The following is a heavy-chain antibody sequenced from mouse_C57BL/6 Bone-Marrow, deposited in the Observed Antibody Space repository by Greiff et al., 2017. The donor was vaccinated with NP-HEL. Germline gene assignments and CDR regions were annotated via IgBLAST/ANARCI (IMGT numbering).Heavy chain of an antibody. CDR3: ARDTTVVARGDY. J-gene: IGHJ2*01. CDR1: GYTFTSYW. D-gene: IGHD1-1*01. Sequence: QVQLQQPGAELVKPGASVKLSCKASGYTFTSYWMHWVKQRPGQGLEWIGMIHPNSGSTNYNEKFKSKATLTVDKSSSTAYMQLSSLTSEDSAVYYCARDTTVVARGDYWGQGTTLTVSS. CDR2: IHPNSGST. V-gene: IGHV1-64*01.